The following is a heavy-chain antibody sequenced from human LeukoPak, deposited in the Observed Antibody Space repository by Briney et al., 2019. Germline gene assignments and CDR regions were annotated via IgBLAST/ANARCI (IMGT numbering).Heavy chain of an antibody. J-gene: IGHJ6*02. CDR2: IYSSGST. CDR1: GGSISSYY. D-gene: IGHD6-13*01. V-gene: IGHV4-4*07. CDR3: ARDGIPAARKGYYYYNGMDV. Sequence: SGTLSLTCTVSGGSISSYYWSWIRQPAGKGLEWIGRIYSSGSTNYNPSLKSRVTMSVDTSKNQFSLKVSSVTAADTAVYYCARDGIPAARKGYYYYNGMDVWGQGTTVTVSS.